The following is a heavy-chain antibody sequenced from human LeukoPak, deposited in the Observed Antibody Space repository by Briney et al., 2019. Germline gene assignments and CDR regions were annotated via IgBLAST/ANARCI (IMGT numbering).Heavy chain of an antibody. V-gene: IGHV4-61*01. J-gene: IGHJ5*02. Sequence: SETLSLTCTVSGGSVSSGSYYWGWIRQPPGKGLEWIGYIYYSGSTNYNPSLKSRVTISVDTSKNQFSLKLSSVTAADTAVYYCAREGRAARYRWFDPWGQGTLVTVSS. D-gene: IGHD6-6*01. CDR3: AREGRAARYRWFDP. CDR2: IYYSGST. CDR1: GGSVSSGSYY.